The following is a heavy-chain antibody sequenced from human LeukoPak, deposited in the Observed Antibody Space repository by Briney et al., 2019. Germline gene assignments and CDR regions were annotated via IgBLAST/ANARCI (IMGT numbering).Heavy chain of an antibody. V-gene: IGHV3-20*04. J-gene: IGHJ4*02. CDR2: INWNGGST. CDR1: GFTFDDYG. D-gene: IGHD2-2*01. CDR3: ARDRIVVVPAEGYFDY. Sequence: AGGSLRLSCAASGFTFDDYGMSWVRQAPGKGLEWVSGINWNGGSTGYADSVKGRFTISRDNAKNSLYLQMHSLRAEDTALYYCARDRIVVVPAEGYFDYWGQGTLVTVSS.